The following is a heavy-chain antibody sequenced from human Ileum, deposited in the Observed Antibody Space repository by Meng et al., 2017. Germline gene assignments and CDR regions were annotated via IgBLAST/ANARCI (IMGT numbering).Heavy chain of an antibody. CDR1: GFTFNKAW. V-gene: IGHV3-15*01. Sequence: EVQRVESGGGWGKPGGSLRLSCAASGFTFNKAWMSWVRQAPGKGLEWVGRIKSDGTTDYAAPVKGRFAISRDDSKTTLYLQMDSLKTDDTAVYYCTTDRNWDYFEYWGQGTLVTVSS. J-gene: IGHJ4*02. CDR3: TTDRNWDYFEY. CDR2: IKSDGTT. D-gene: IGHD3-16*01.